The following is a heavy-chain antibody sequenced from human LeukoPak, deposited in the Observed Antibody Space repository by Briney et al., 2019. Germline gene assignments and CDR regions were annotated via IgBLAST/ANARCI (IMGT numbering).Heavy chain of an antibody. Sequence: GGSLRLSCAASGFTFSSYAMSWVRQAPGKGLEWVSAISGSGGSTYYADSVKGRFTISRDNSKNTLYLQMNSLRAEDTAVYYCARMYYYDSSGYYGPVDYWGQGTLVTVSS. CDR2: ISGSGGST. D-gene: IGHD3-22*01. CDR1: GFTFSSYA. J-gene: IGHJ4*02. CDR3: ARMYYYDSSGYYGPVDY. V-gene: IGHV3-23*01.